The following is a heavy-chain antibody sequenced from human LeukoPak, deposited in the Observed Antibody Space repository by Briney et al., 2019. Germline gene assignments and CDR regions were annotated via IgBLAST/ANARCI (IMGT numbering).Heavy chain of an antibody. CDR3: ANRGS. V-gene: IGHV3-66*02. CDR1: GFTFGTDF. Sequence: GGSLRLSCAASGFTFGTDFMTWVRQAPGKGLVWVSMTHVVSGEFYSDSVKGRFTLSSDDSKNTLYLHMNSLRTEDTAVYYCANRGSWGQGTLVTVSS. CDR2: THVVSGE. J-gene: IGHJ4*02.